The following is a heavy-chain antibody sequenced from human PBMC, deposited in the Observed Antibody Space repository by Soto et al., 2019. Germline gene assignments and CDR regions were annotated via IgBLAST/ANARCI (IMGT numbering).Heavy chain of an antibody. V-gene: IGHV3-23*01. CDR1: GFTFSSYA. Sequence: GGSLRLSCAASGFTFSSYAMSWVRQAPGKGLEWVSAISGSGGSTYYADSVKGRFTISRDNSKNTLYLQMNSLRAEDTAVYYCAKDRDIMITFGGVIPPYWGQGTLVTVSS. D-gene: IGHD3-16*01. J-gene: IGHJ4*02. CDR2: ISGSGGST. CDR3: AKDRDIMITFGGVIPPY.